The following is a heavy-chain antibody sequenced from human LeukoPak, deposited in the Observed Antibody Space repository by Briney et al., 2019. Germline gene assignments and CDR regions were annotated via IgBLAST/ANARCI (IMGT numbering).Heavy chain of an antibody. CDR2: IYSGGSI. J-gene: IGHJ4*02. CDR1: GLTVSSY. CDR3: ARHDLGEYSSVWYYIDY. V-gene: IGHV3-66*04. D-gene: IGHD6-19*01. Sequence: GGSLRLSCAASGLTVSSYMSWVRQAPGKGLEWVSVIYSGGSIYYADSVKGRFTISRDKSKNTLYLQMNSLRAEDTAVYYCARHDLGEYSSVWYYIDYWGQGTLVTVSS.